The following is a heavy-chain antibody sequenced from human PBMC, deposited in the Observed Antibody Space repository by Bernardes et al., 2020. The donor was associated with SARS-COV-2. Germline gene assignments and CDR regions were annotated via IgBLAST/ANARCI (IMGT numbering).Heavy chain of an antibody. Sequence: WETLTLTCTVSGGSISGCYYWGWLRPPPGKGLEWIGSIHYSGNTYYRPSLRSRLTITVDTAKNQFSLKLSTVTAADTAVYYCARFPLRDYAAAVADYWGRGTLATVSS. CDR2: IHYSGNT. D-gene: IGHD3-16*01. CDR1: GGSISGCYY. CDR3: ARFPLRDYAAAVADY. V-gene: IGHV4-39*01. J-gene: IGHJ4*02.